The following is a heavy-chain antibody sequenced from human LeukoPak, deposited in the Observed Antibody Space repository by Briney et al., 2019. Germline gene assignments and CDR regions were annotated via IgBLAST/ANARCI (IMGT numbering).Heavy chain of an antibody. D-gene: IGHD6-13*01. CDR3: AKLYSSSSRGGYY. J-gene: IGHJ4*02. V-gene: IGHV3-23*01. CDR2: ITATSSST. Sequence: GGSLRLSCAASGFTFSSYGMSWVRQAPGKGLEWVSAITATSSSTHDADSVQGRFTISRDNSKNTLYLQMNSLRAEDTAVYYCAKLYSSSSRGGYYWGQGTLVTVSS. CDR1: GFTFSSYG.